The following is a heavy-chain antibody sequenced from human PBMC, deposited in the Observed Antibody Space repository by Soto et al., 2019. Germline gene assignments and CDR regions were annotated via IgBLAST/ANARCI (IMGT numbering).Heavy chain of an antibody. V-gene: IGHV4-34*01. CDR3: ARGLLSIVGATRGFSWFDP. CDR1: GGSFSGYY. Sequence: SATLSLTCAVYGGSFSGYYWSWIRQPPGKGLEWIGEINHSGSTNYNPSLKSRVTISVDTSKNQFSLKLSSVTAADTAVYYCARGLLSIVGATRGFSWFDPWGQGTLVTVS. D-gene: IGHD1-26*01. CDR2: INHSGST. J-gene: IGHJ5*02.